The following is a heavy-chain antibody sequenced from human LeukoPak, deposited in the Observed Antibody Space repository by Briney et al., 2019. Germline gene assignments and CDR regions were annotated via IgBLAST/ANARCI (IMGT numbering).Heavy chain of an antibody. Sequence: ASVKVSCKASGGTFSSYTISWVRQAPGQGLEWMGRIIPILGIANYAQKFQGRVTITADKSTSTAYMELSSLRSEDTAVYYCARGSDYFQFDYWGQGTLVTVSS. CDR3: ARGSDYFQFDY. D-gene: IGHD3-22*01. V-gene: IGHV1-69*02. CDR1: GGTFSSYT. J-gene: IGHJ4*02. CDR2: IIPILGIA.